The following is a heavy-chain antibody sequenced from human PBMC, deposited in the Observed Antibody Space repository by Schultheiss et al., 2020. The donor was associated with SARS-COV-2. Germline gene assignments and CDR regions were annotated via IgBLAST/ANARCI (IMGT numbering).Heavy chain of an antibody. CDR1: GGSFSGYY. J-gene: IGHJ4*02. CDR3: ARRVWGSGWYFDY. D-gene: IGHD6-19*01. CDR2: INHSGGT. Sequence: SETLSLTCAVYGGSFSGYYWSWIRQPPGKGLEWIGEINHSGGTYYNPSLKSRVTISVDTSKNQFSLKLSSVTAADTAVYYCARRVWGSGWYFDYWGQGTLVTVSS. V-gene: IGHV4-34*01.